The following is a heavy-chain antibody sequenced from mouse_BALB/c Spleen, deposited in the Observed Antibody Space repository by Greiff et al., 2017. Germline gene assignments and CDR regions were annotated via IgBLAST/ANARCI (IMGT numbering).Heavy chain of an antibody. CDR1: GFTFSSYG. CDR3: ARHYYGSSGYYAMDY. CDR2: ISSGGSYT. J-gene: IGHJ4*01. V-gene: IGHV5-6*01. Sequence: EVQRVESGGDLVKPGGSLKLSCAASGFTFSSYGMSWVRQTPDKRLEWVATISSGGSYTYYPDSVKGRFTISRDNAKNTLYLQMSSLKSEDTAMYYCARHYYGSSGYYAMDYWSQGTSVTVAS. D-gene: IGHD1-1*01.